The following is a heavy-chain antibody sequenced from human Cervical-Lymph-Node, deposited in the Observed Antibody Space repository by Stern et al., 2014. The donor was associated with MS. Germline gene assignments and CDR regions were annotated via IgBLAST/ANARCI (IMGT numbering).Heavy chain of an antibody. Sequence: VQLVESGGGLVKPGGSLRLSCAASGFTFSDYYMSWIRQAPGKGLEGVSYISSSSSSTNYADSVKGRFTISRDNAKNSLYLQMNSLRAEDTAVYYCARNYDYVWGSYRYTPLYFDYWGQGTLVTVSS. J-gene: IGHJ4*02. CDR1: GFTFSDYY. CDR3: ARNYDYVWGSYRYTPLYFDY. V-gene: IGHV3-11*06. D-gene: IGHD3-16*02. CDR2: ISSSSSST.